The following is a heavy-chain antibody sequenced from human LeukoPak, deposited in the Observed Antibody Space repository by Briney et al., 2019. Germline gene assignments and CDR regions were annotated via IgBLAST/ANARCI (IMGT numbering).Heavy chain of an antibody. CDR1: GFTFSDYY. Sequence: PGGSLRLSCAASGFTFSDYYMSWIRQAPGKGLEWVSYICSSSSYTNYAASLRGRFTISSDPAKNSLSLQMTSLRAEATAVYYWARVPRRAEKFVWPRTPNWFDPSGQGTLVTASS. CDR2: ICSSSSYT. D-gene: IGHD1-14*01. J-gene: IGHJ5*02. CDR3: ARVPRRAEKFVWPRTPNWFDP. V-gene: IGHV3-11*06.